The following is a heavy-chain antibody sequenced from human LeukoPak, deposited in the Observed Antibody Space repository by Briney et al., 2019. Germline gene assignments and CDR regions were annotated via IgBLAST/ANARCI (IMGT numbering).Heavy chain of an antibody. Sequence: SETLSLTCTVSGGSISSSSYYWGWIRQPPGKGLEWIGSIYYSGSTYYNPSLKSRVTISVDTSKNQFSLKLSSVTAADTAVYYCAHGGYCSGGSCYSGSEFDYWGQGTLVTVS. CDR2: IYYSGST. CDR1: GGSISSSSYY. D-gene: IGHD2-15*01. J-gene: IGHJ4*02. CDR3: AHGGYCSGGSCYSGSEFDY. V-gene: IGHV4-39*01.